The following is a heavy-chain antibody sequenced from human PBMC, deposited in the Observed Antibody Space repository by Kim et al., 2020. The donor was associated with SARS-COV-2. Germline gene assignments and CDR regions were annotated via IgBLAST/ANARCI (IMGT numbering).Heavy chain of an antibody. D-gene: IGHD6-19*01. Sequence: YVDSGKGRFTIPRDNAKNSLYLQMSSLRPDDTALYYCARAVAANWFDPWGQGTLVTVSS. J-gene: IGHJ5*02. CDR3: ARAVAANWFDP. V-gene: IGHV3-7*04.